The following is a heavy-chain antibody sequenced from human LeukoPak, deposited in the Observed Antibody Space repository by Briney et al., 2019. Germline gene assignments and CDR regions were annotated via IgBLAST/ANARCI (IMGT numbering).Heavy chain of an antibody. CDR1: GFTFSNYA. Sequence: GGSLRLSCAASGFTFSNYAMSWVRQAPGKGLEWVSTISGGGSTYYADSVKGRFTISRDNSKNTLYLQMNSLRAEDTAVYYCARVTTTLPMDVWGKGTTVTVSS. J-gene: IGHJ6*03. CDR3: ARVTTTLPMDV. CDR2: ISGGGST. V-gene: IGHV3-23*01. D-gene: IGHD1-26*01.